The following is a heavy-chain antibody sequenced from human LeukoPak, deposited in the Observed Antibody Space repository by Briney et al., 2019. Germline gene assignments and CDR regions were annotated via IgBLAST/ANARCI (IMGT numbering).Heavy chain of an antibody. Sequence: GGSLRLSCAASGFTFSSYAMSWVRQAPGKGLEWVSAISGSGGSTYYADSVKGWFTISRDNSKNTLYLQMNSLRAEDTAVYYCAKVLSYGFGELSGYYGMDVWGQGTTVTVSS. CDR2: ISGSGGST. V-gene: IGHV3-23*01. J-gene: IGHJ6*02. D-gene: IGHD3-10*01. CDR1: GFTFSSYA. CDR3: AKVLSYGFGELSGYYGMDV.